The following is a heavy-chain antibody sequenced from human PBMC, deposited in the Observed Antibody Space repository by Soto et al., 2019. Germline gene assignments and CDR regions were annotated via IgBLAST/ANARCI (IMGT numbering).Heavy chain of an antibody. J-gene: IGHJ6*03. D-gene: IGHD3-10*01. V-gene: IGHV4-34*01. CDR3: ARGLILWFGELSRRGGYYYYMDV. CDR2: INDSGNI. CDR1: GGSFSGYQ. Sequence: QVQLQQWGAGLLKPSETLSLTCAVYGGSFSGYQWSWIRQTPGKGLEWIGEINDSGNINYNPSLKSPVTLLIDTPKKQISLQLSSVTAADTAVYYCARGLILWFGELSRRGGYYYYMDVWSKGTTVTVSS.